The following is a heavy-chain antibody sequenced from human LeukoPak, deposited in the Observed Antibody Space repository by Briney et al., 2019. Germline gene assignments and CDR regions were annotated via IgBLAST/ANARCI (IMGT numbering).Heavy chain of an antibody. CDR2: IYTSGST. CDR3: ARDPSYRWDYFDY. J-gene: IGHJ4*02. Sequence: PSETLSLTCTVSGGSISSYYWSWIRQPAGKGLEWIGRIYTSGSTNYNPSLKSRVTIPVDKSKNQFSLKLSSVTAADTAVYYCARDPSYRWDYFDYWGQGTLATVSS. V-gene: IGHV4-4*07. CDR1: GGSISSYY. D-gene: IGHD3-16*02.